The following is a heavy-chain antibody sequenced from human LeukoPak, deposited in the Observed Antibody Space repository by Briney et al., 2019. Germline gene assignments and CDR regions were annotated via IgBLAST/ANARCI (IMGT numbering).Heavy chain of an antibody. CDR1: GGSISSGGYY. D-gene: IGHD6-13*01. Sequence: SQTLSLTCTVSGGSISSGGYYWSWIRQHPGKGLEWIGYIYYSGSTYYNPSLKSRVTISVDTSKNQFSLKLSSVTAADTAVYYCATYHSSSWQSAEYFQHWGQGTLVTVSS. CDR3: ATYHSSSWQSAEYFQH. J-gene: IGHJ1*01. CDR2: IYYSGST. V-gene: IGHV4-31*03.